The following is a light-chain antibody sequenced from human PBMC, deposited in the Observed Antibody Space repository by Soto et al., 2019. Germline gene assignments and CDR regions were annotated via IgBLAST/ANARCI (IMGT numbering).Light chain of an antibody. J-gene: IGKJ3*01. CDR2: WAS. CDR1: QSVLYSSNNKNY. Sequence: DIVMTQCPDSLAVSLGERATVNCKSSQSVLYSSNNKNYVAWYQQKPGQPPRLLIYWASTRESGVPDRFIGSGSGTDFTLTISSLQPEDVAVYYCQQYYSTPLFTFGPGTKVEIK. CDR3: QQYYSTPLFT. V-gene: IGKV4-1*01.